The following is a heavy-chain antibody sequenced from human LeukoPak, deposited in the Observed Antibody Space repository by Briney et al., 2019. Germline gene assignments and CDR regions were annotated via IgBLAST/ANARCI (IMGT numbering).Heavy chain of an antibody. CDR1: GFTFSSYS. D-gene: IGHD6-19*01. CDR3: ASPSIRYSSGWWAY. Sequence: PGGSLRLSCAVSGFTFSSYSMNWVRQAPGKGLEWVSSISSSSSYIYYADSVKGRFTISRDNAKNSLYLQMNSLRAEDTAVYYCASPSIRYSSGWWAYWGQGTLVTVSS. V-gene: IGHV3-21*01. J-gene: IGHJ4*02. CDR2: ISSSSSYI.